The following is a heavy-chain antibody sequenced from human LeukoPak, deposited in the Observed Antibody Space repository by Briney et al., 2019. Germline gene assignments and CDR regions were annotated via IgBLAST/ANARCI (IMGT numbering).Heavy chain of an antibody. V-gene: IGHV1-2*02. CDR2: INPNSGDT. CDR3: ARVERRQQPLTGAFDI. Sequence: ASVNVSCKASGYTFTGHYIHWLRQAPGQGLEWMGWINPNSGDTNYAQKFQGRVTMTRDTSISTAYMELSSLRSDDTAVYYCARVERRQQPLTGAFDIWGQGTMVTVSS. CDR1: GYTFTGHY. D-gene: IGHD6-25*01. J-gene: IGHJ3*02.